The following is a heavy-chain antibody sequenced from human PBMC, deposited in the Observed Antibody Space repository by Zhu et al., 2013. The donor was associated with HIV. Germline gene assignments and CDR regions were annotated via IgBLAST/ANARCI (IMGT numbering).Heavy chain of an antibody. V-gene: IGHV1-2*02. CDR2: INPNSGGT. J-gene: IGHJ5*02. CDR1: GYTFTDYY. Sequence: QVQLVQSGAEVKKPGASVKVSCKASGYTFTDYYMNWVRQAPGQGLEWMGWINPNSGGTNYAQKFQGRVTMTRDTSISTAYMELSRLRSDDTAVYYCAKVWVSDTSSWFKVGWFDPWGQGTLVTVSS. D-gene: IGHD6-13*01. CDR3: AKVWVSDTSSWFKVGWFDP.